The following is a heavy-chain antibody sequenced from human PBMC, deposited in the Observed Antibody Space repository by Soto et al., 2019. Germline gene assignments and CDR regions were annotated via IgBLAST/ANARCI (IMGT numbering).Heavy chain of an antibody. CDR3: ATSYSHAWNS. CDR2: IKPDGSEK. CDR1: GFTFRDYW. J-gene: IGHJ4*02. V-gene: IGHV3-7*01. D-gene: IGHD6-13*01. Sequence: GGSVRLSCAASGFTFRDYWMSWVRQAPGKGLEWVANIKPDGSEKYYADSVKGRFTISRDNAENSLYLQMNSLRVEDTAIYYCATSYSHAWNSWGQAPQVTVSS.